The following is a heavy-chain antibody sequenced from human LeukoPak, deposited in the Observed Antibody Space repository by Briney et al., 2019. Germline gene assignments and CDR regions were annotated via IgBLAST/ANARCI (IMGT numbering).Heavy chain of an antibody. J-gene: IGHJ4*02. V-gene: IGHV1-18*01. D-gene: IGHD2-2*02. CDR1: NYTFSSYG. CDR3: TRGFCSITSCYSFSDY. CDR2: IKAYNGNT. Sequence: ASVKVSCKASNYTFSSYGIIWVRQAPGQGLEWPIWIKAYNGNTKYAQNLQGRVTMLTDTSTSTAYVELRSLRSDDTAVYYCTRGFCSITSCYSFSDYWGQGTLVTVSS.